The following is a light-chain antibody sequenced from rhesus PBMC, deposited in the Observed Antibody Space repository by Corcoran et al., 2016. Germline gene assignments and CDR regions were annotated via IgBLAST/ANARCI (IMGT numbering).Light chain of an antibody. V-gene: IGLV2-38*01. CDR2: EVS. Sequence: QSALTQPPSVSKSLGQSVTISCTGTSSDIGGYNGVSWYQQHPGTAPRLLIYEVSKRPSGVSDRFSGSKSGNTASLTISGLQAEDEADYYCSSYRSGSTYIFGAGTRLTVL. J-gene: IGLJ1*01. CDR1: SSDIGGYNG. CDR3: SSYRSGSTYI.